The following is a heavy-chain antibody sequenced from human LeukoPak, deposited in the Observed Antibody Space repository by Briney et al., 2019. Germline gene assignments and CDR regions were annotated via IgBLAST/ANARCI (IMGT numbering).Heavy chain of an antibody. CDR3: ARDRPFPYYYDSSGYYSPAPYYYYCMDV. CDR2: IIPIFGTA. CDR1: GGTFSSYA. Sequence: ASVKVSCKASGGTFSSYAISWVRQAPGQGLEWMGRIIPIFGTANYAQKFQGRVTITTDESTSTAYMELSSLRSEDTAVYYCARDRPFPYYYDSSGYYSPAPYYYYCMDVWGKGTTVTVSS. D-gene: IGHD3-22*01. J-gene: IGHJ6*03. V-gene: IGHV1-69*05.